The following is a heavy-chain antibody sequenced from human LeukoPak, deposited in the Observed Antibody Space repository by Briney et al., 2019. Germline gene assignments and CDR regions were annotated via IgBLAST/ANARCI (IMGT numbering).Heavy chain of an antibody. J-gene: IGHJ4*02. V-gene: IGHV3-33*06. D-gene: IGHD5-24*01. Sequence: PGRSLRHSSAASGFTFSSYGMHWVRQAPGKGLEWVAVIWYDGSNKYYADSVKGRFTIPRDNSKNTLYLQMNSLRAEDTAVYYCAKDHKMASPNRVDYWCRGTVITVSS. CDR1: GFTFSSYG. CDR2: IWYDGSNK. CDR3: AKDHKMASPNRVDY.